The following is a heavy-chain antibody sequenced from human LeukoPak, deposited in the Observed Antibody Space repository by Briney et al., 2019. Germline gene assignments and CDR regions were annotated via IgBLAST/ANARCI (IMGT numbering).Heavy chain of an antibody. Sequence: SETLSLTCTVSGGSISSGGYYWSWIRQPPGTGLEWIAYIYYSGNTNSNPSLKSRLTISVDTSKNQFSLKLSSVTAADTAVYYCARHAEMATIERVRPFDYWGQGTLVTVSS. CDR2: IYYSGNT. CDR1: GGSISSGGYY. J-gene: IGHJ4*02. CDR3: ARHAEMATIERVRPFDY. V-gene: IGHV4-61*08. D-gene: IGHD5-24*01.